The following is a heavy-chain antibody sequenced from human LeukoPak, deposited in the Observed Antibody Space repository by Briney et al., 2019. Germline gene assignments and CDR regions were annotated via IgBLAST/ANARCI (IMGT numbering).Heavy chain of an antibody. D-gene: IGHD3-22*01. CDR1: GFTFGDYA. J-gene: IGHJ4*02. CDR2: IRSKAYGGTT. V-gene: IGHV3-49*04. Sequence: GGSLRLSCTASGFTFGDYAMSWVRQAPGKGLEWVGFIRSKAYGGTTEYAASVKGRFTISRDDSKSIAYLQMNSLKTEDTAVYYCIPYYYDSSGLGYWGQGTLVTVSS. CDR3: IPYYYDSSGLGY.